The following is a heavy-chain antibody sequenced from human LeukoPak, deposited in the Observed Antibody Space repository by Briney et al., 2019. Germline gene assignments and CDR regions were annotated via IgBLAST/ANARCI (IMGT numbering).Heavy chain of an antibody. CDR1: GFTFSTYG. CDR3: GKSRIGFSGLVDL. V-gene: IGHV3-48*04. D-gene: IGHD1-26*01. J-gene: IGHJ4*01. Sequence: PGGSLRLSRAASGFTFSTYGMQWVRQVPGRGLEWVSYISGSSDSIKYAESVKGRFTNSRDNAKNSLYLHLNSLRAEDTAVYYCGKSRIGFSGLVDLWGQGTLVTVPS. CDR2: ISGSSDSI.